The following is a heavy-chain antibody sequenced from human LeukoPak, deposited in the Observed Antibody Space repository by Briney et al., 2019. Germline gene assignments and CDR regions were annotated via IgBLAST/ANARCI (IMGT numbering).Heavy chain of an antibody. CDR1: SESFIGYY. CDR2: INHSGST. V-gene: IGHV4-34*01. Sequence: SETLSLTCAVYSESFIGYYWSWIRQPPGKGLEWIGEINHSGSTNYNPSLKSRVTISVDTSKNQFSLKLSSVTAADTAVYYCARDLRELGGMDYWGQGTLVTVSS. J-gene: IGHJ4*02. CDR3: ARDLRELGGMDY. D-gene: IGHD1-26*01.